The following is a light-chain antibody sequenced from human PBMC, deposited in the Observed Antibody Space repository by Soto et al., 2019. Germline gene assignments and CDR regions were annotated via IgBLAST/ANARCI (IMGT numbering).Light chain of an antibody. CDR3: QVWDITTDHYV. CDR1: NIGSKR. Sequence: SYELTQPPSVSVAPEKTARLTCRGANIGSKRVHWYRQKPGQAPVLVIYYDSDRPSGIPERFSGSNSGNTATLTITRVEAGDEADYYCQVWDITTDHYVFGTGTKLTVL. V-gene: IGLV3-21*04. J-gene: IGLJ1*01. CDR2: YDS.